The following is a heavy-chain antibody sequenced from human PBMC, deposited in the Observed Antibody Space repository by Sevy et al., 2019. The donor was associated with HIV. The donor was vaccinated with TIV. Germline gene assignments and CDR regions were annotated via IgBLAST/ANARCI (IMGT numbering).Heavy chain of an antibody. Sequence: GGSLRLSCEASGFSFRDYWMTWVRQAPGKGLEWVANMRQDGRETYYVDSVKGRFTVSRDNAKISLCLQMNSLRAEDTAVYYCARGIFGSGSRLGLGYWGQGTLVTVSS. V-gene: IGHV3-7*03. CDR2: MRQDGRET. CDR3: ARGIFGSGSRLGLGY. D-gene: IGHD3-10*01. CDR1: GFSFRDYW. J-gene: IGHJ4*02.